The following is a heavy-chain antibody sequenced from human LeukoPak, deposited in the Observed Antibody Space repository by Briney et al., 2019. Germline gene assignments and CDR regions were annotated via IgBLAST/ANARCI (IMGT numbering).Heavy chain of an antibody. V-gene: IGHV1-18*01. CDR3: TRVSGPGGQSLVSEY. D-gene: IGHD6-19*01. Sequence: ASVKVSCKDSGYTFTSYGSSWVRQAPGQGLEWMGWISAYNGDTLYAQKFQGRVTMTTDTSTSTAYMEPRSLRSDDTAIYYCTRVSGPGGQSLVSEYWGQGTLVTVSS. CDR1: GYTFTSYG. CDR2: ISAYNGDT. J-gene: IGHJ4*02.